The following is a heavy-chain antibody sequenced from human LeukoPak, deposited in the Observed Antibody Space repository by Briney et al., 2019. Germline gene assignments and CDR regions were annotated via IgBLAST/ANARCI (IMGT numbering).Heavy chain of an antibody. V-gene: IGHV3-23*01. CDR2: ILGSGGAT. CDR1: GFTFSNYA. Sequence: GGSLRLSRSASGFTFSNYAMSWVRQAPGQGLECVSGILGSGGATFYADSVEGRFTISRDNSKNTLYLLMNSLRAEDTAVYYCAKDETLSGVNYFASWGQGTLVTVSS. J-gene: IGHJ4*02. CDR3: AKDETLSGVNYFAS. D-gene: IGHD3-10*01.